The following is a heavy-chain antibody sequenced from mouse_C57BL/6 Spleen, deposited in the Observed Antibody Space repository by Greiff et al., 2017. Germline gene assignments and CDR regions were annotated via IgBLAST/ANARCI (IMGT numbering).Heavy chain of an antibody. CDR3: ARSGDYEDWYFDV. D-gene: IGHD2-4*01. Sequence: EVQLQQSGPGLAKPSQTLSLTCSVTGYSITSDYWNWIRKFPGNKLEYMGYISYSGSTYYNTSLKNRISITRDTSKNQYYLQLNSVTTEDTAPYYCARSGDYEDWYFDVWGTGTTVTVSS. J-gene: IGHJ1*03. V-gene: IGHV3-8*01. CDR2: ISYSGST. CDR1: GYSITSDY.